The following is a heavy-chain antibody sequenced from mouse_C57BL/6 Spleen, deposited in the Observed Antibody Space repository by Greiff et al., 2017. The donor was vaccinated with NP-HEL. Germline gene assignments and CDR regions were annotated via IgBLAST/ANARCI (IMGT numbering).Heavy chain of an antibody. CDR1: GYTFTSYW. CDR2: IDPSDSYT. Sequence: QVQLQQPGAELVMPGASVKLSCKASGYTFTSYWMHWVKQRPGQGLEWIGEIDPSDSYTNYNQTFKGKSTLTVAKSSSTAYMQPSSLTSEDSALFDCARAYDGRAYWYFDVWGTGTTVTVSS. CDR3: ARAYDGRAYWYFDV. J-gene: IGHJ1*03. V-gene: IGHV1-69*01. D-gene: IGHD2-3*01.